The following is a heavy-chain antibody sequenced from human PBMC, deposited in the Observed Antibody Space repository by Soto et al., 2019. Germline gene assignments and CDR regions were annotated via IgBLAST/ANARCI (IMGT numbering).Heavy chain of an antibody. CDR2: INPSGGST. CDR3: ARAGRDWFEP. V-gene: IGHV1-46*01. CDR1: GYTFTSYY. J-gene: IGHJ5*02. Sequence: ASVKVSCKASGYTFTSYYMHLVRQAPGQGLEWMGIINPSGGSTSYAQKFQGRVTMTRDTSTSTVYMELSSLRSEDAAVYYCARAGRDWFEPWGQGTLVTVSS.